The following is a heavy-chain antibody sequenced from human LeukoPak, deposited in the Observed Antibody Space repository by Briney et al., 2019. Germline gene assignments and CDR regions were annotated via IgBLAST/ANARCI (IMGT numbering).Heavy chain of an antibody. J-gene: IGHJ4*02. D-gene: IGHD2-15*01. CDR1: GFTFGVYA. CDR2: IRSKAYGGTT. V-gene: IGHV3-49*03. Sequence: PGGSLRLSCTASGFTFGVYAMSWFRQAPGKGLEWVGFIRSKAYGGTTEYAASVKGRFTISRDDSKSIAYLQMNSLKTEDTAVYYCTRGKGDQGWYWGQGTLVTVSS. CDR3: TRGKGDQGWY.